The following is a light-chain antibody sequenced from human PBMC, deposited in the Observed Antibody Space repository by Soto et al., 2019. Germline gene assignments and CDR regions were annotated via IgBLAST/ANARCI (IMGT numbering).Light chain of an antibody. V-gene: IGKV1-5*01. J-gene: IGKJ1*01. CDR2: DAS. CDR1: QSISSW. Sequence: DIQMTQSPSTLSASVGDRVTITCRASQSISSWLAWYQQKPGKAPKLLIYDASSLESGVPSRFSGSGSGTEFTLTISSLHPDDFATYYCQEYNSLSLTFGQGTKVDIK. CDR3: QEYNSLSLT.